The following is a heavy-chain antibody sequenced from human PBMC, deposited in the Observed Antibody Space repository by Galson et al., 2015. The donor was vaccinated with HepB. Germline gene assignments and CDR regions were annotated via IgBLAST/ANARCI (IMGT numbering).Heavy chain of an antibody. CDR3: TRLGDPSGYSSS. V-gene: IGHV3-73*01. CDR1: GFTFSGSA. D-gene: IGHD2-2*01. J-gene: IGHJ4*02. Sequence: SLRLSCAGSGFTFSGSAMHWVRQTSGKGLEWIARIRSKANNYATAYKASVKGRFTISRDDSKNTAYLQINSLRTEDTAVYYCTRLGDPSGYSSSWGQGTLVTVSS. CDR2: IRSKANNYAT.